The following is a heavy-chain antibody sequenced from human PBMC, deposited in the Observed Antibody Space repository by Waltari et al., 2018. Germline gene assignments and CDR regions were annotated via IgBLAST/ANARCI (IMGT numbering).Heavy chain of an antibody. CDR3: ARGHYDSSGYPTYFDS. D-gene: IGHD3-22*01. CDR1: GFTFDRCA. CDR2: IRSKAYGGTA. V-gene: IGHV3-49*04. Sequence: EVQLVESGGGLVQPGRSLRLACSASGFTFDRCAMGWGRQAQGKGLEWVGFIRSKAYGGTAEHATSVKGRFTISREDSDGIAYLQMNSVKAEDTAVYYCARGHYDSSGYPTYFDSWGQGALVTVSS. J-gene: IGHJ4*02.